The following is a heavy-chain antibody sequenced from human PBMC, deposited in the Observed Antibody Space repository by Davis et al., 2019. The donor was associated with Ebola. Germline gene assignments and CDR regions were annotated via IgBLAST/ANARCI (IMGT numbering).Heavy chain of an antibody. CDR3: ARGRGRFGEAIKNWIDP. J-gene: IGHJ5*02. CDR2: MNPKSGNT. V-gene: IGHV1-8*01. Sequence: ASVKVSCKASGYTFTSHDINWVRQATGQGLEWVGWMNPKSGNTGYAGKFQGRVTMTRNTSISTAYMELSSLRSEDTAVYYCARGRGRFGEAIKNWIDPWGQGTLVTVSS. D-gene: IGHD3-10*01. CDR1: GYTFTSHD.